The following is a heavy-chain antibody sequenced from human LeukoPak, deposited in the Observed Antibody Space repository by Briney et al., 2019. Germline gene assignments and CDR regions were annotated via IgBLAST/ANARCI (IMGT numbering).Heavy chain of an antibody. V-gene: IGHV3-15*01. CDR1: GFSFNNAY. Sequence: GGSHRPSCAASGFSFNNAYMTWVRLAPGKGLGWVVRIKSETDGRTTDYAAPVKGRITISTDASRHTLYLQMNSLKTEDTAVYYCTTDIGLSGRYFGSGSYSHYWGQGTLVTVSS. CDR3: TTDIGLSGRYFGSGSYSHY. D-gene: IGHD3-10*01. CDR2: IKSETDGRTT. J-gene: IGHJ4*02.